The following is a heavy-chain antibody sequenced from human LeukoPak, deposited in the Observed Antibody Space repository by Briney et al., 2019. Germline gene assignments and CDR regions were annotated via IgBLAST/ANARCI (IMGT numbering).Heavy chain of an antibody. Sequence: GGSLRLSCAASGFTFSSYWMSWVRQAPGKGLEWVANIKQDGSEKYYVDSVKGRFTISRDNAKNSLHLQMNSLRAEDTAVYYCARVYWNYEDYFDYWGQGTLVTVSS. CDR2: IKQDGSEK. CDR1: GFTFSSYW. V-gene: IGHV3-7*01. J-gene: IGHJ4*02. CDR3: ARVYWNYEDYFDY. D-gene: IGHD1-7*01.